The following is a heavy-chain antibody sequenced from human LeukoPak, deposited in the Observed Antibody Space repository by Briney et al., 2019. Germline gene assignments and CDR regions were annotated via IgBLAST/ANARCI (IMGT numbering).Heavy chain of an antibody. CDR1: GYSISSGYY. CDR2: IYHSGST. Sequence: KPSETLSLTCTVSGYSISSGYYWGWIRQPPGKGLEWIGSIYHSGSTYYSPSLKSRVTISVDTSKNQFSLKLSSVTAADTAVYYCATTFTFGGVKPYDYWGQGTLVTVSS. J-gene: IGHJ4*02. V-gene: IGHV4-38-2*02. D-gene: IGHD3-16*01. CDR3: ATTFTFGGVKPYDY.